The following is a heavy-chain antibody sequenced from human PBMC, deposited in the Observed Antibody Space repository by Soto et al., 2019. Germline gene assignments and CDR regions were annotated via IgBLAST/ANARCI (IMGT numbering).Heavy chain of an antibody. Sequence: QVQLQESGPGLVKPSETLSLTCTVSGGSISSYYWSWIRQPPGKGLEWIGYIYYSGSTNYNPSLKSRVTLSVDTSKNQFSLTLSSVPAADTAVYYCARGRGGWFINQLLIAFDIWGQGTMVTVSS. CDR3: ARGRGGWFINQLLIAFDI. CDR2: IYYSGST. V-gene: IGHV4-59*01. J-gene: IGHJ3*02. CDR1: GGSISSYY. D-gene: IGHD2-2*01.